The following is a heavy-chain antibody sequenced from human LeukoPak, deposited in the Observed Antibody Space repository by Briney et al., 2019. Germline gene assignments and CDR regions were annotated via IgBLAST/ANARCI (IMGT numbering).Heavy chain of an antibody. CDR3: ARRRGRGYDLPSKYYFDY. V-gene: IGHV4-59*08. CDR1: GGSIRSYY. J-gene: IGHJ4*02. Sequence: SETLSLTCTVSGGSIRSYYWSWIRQPPGKGLEWIGYIYYSGSTNYNPSLRSRVTISVDTSRNQFSLKLSSVTAADTAVYYCARRRGRGYDLPSKYYFDYWGQGTLVTVSS. CDR2: IYYSGST. D-gene: IGHD5-12*01.